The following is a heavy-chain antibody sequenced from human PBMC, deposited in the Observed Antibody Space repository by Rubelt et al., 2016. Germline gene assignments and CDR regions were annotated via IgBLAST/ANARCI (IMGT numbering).Heavy chain of an antibody. CDR2: ISGSGGST. Sequence: GQPGGSLRLSCAASGFTFSNYAMSWVRQAPGKGLEWVSSISGSGGSTYYADSVKGRFTISRDNSKNTLYLQMNSLRAEDTAVYYCAKESRYCSSSSCYGTFDYWGQGTLVTVSS. V-gene: IGHV3-23*01. J-gene: IGHJ4*02. D-gene: IGHD2-2*01. CDR3: AKESRYCSSSSCYGTFDY. CDR1: GFTFSNYA.